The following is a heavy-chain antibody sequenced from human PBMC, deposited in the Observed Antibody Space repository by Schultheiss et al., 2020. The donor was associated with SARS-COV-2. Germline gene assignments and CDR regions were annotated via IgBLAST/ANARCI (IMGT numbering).Heavy chain of an antibody. J-gene: IGHJ6*02. CDR1: GFSFSASA. CDR2: INSDGSST. Sequence: GGSLRLSCAASGFSFSASAMHWVRQASGKGLEWVSRINSDGSSTSYADSVKGRFTISRDNAKNTLYLQMNSLRVEDTAVYYCARDQGGNYYDTSGYPYGMDVWGQGTTVTVSS. D-gene: IGHD3-22*01. V-gene: IGHV3-74*01. CDR3: ARDQGGNYYDTSGYPYGMDV.